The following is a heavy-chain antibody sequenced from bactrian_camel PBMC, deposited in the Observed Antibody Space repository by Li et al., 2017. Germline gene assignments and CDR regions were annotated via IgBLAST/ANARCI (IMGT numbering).Heavy chain of an antibody. J-gene: IGHJ6*01. CDR1: GFTFDDYA. V-gene: IGHV3-1*01. CDR2: IGFDGSGI. Sequence: VQLVESGGGSVQPGGSLRLSCAASGFTFDDYAMVWIRQAPGKGLEWVASIGFDGSGIYYADSVKGRFSMSRDNAKENTAYLQMNSLKTEDTAVYYCATWWSVGFWGQGTQVTVS. CDR3: ATWWSVGF. D-gene: IGHD7*01.